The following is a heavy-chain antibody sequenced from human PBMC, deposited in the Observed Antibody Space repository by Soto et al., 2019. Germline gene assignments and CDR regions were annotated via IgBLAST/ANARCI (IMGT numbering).Heavy chain of an antibody. CDR2: ISSDGTST. V-gene: IGHV3-74*01. CDR1: GFTFSSYW. CDR3: VRGAPFDY. Sequence: PGGSLRLSCAASGFTFSSYWMHWVRQVPGTGPVWVSRISSDGTSTAYADSVKGRFTISRDNAKNTLSLQMGSLRAEDTAVYSCVRGAPFDYWGQGAQVTVSS. J-gene: IGHJ4*02.